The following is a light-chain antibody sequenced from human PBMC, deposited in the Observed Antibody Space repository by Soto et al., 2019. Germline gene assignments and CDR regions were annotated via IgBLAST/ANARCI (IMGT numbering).Light chain of an antibody. V-gene: IGLV2-23*01. CDR3: CSSRI. CDR2: EGD. J-gene: IGLJ2*01. CDR1: RSDVGGYKF. Sequence: QSALTQPASVSGSPGQSITISCAGTRSDVGGYKFVSWFQQHPGKAPKLMIYEGDKRPSGVSNRFSGSKSGSTASLTISGLQAEDESDYYCCSSRIFGGGTKVTVL.